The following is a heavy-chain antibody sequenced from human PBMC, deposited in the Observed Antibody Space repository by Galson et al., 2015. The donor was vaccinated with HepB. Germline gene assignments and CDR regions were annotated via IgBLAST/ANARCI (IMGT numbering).Heavy chain of an antibody. CDR2: ISSAGTKQ. J-gene: IGHJ6*02. D-gene: IGHD2-15*01. V-gene: IGHV3-30*04. Sequence: SLRLSCAASGFTFSGYTMHWVHKAPGKGLEWVAVISSAGTKQKYADSVKSRITVSRDNTKNTLYLQMNSLRAEDTAVYYCARGTYCSGLNCYFYYGMDVWGQGTTVIVSS. CDR3: ARGTYCSGLNCYFYYGMDV. CDR1: GFTFSGYT.